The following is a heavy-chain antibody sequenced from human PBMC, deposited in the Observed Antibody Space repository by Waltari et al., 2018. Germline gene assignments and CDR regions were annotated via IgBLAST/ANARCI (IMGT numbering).Heavy chain of an antibody. D-gene: IGHD3-10*01. CDR1: GFTFSSYA. CDR3: ARPEVGITMGERVGMDV. CDR2: ISYDGSNK. V-gene: IGHV3-30*01. Sequence: QVQLAESGGGVVQPGRSLRLSCAASGFTFSSYAMHWVRQAPGKGLEWVAVISYDGSNKYYADSVKGRFTISRDNSKNTLYLQMNSLRAEDTAVYYCARPEVGITMGERVGMDVWGQGTTVTVSS. J-gene: IGHJ6*02.